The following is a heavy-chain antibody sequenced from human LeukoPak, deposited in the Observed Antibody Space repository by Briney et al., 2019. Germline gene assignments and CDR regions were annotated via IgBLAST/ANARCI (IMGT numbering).Heavy chain of an antibody. J-gene: IGHJ4*02. V-gene: IGHV3-53*01. CDR3: ARRYCSGGTCYFLDY. D-gene: IGHD2-15*01. Sequence: GGSLRLSCAASGFTVSSNCMSWVRQAPGKGLEWVSLICSGGNTYYADSVKGRFTISRDDSKNTLYLQMNSLRAEDTAVYYCARRYCSGGTCYFLDYWGQGTLVTVSS. CDR1: GFTVSSNC. CDR2: ICSGGNT.